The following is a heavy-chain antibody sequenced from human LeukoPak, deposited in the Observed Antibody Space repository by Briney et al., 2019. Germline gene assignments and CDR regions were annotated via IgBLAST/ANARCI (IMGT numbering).Heavy chain of an antibody. CDR3: ARGPGIAVAGTEYYFDY. D-gene: IGHD6-19*01. V-gene: IGHV4-34*01. Sequence: SETLSLTCAVYGGSFSGYYWSWIRQPPGKGLEWIGEINHSGSTNYNPSLKSRVTISVDTSKNQFSLKLGSVTAADTAVYYCARGPGIAVAGTEYYFDYWGQGTLVTVSS. J-gene: IGHJ4*02. CDR2: INHSGST. CDR1: GGSFSGYY.